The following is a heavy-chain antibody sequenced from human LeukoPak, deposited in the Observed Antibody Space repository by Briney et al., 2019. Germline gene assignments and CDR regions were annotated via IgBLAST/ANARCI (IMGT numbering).Heavy chain of an antibody. J-gene: IGHJ4*02. D-gene: IGHD3-10*01. Sequence: SETLSLTCTVSGGSISSSSYYWGWIRQPPGKGLEWIGSIYYSGSTYYNPSLKSRVTISVDTSKNQFSPKLSSVTAADTAVYYCARDLNYGSGKWGQGTLVTVSS. V-gene: IGHV4-39*07. CDR2: IYYSGST. CDR1: GGSISSSSYY. CDR3: ARDLNYGSGK.